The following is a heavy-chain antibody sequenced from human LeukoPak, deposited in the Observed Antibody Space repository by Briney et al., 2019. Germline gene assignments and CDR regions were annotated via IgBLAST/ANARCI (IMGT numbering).Heavy chain of an antibody. J-gene: IGHJ4*02. D-gene: IGHD3-16*01. CDR3: TRGYYGAFDY. CDR2: VDYNGAT. Sequence: SETLSLTCSVSGASISRDHWNWVRQLPGKRLEWIGNVDYNGATKYNPSLSSRITISLDTSKNLFSLHLTSVTAADTAHYFCTRGYYGAFDYWGQGRPVTVSS. CDR1: GASISRDH. V-gene: IGHV4-59*01.